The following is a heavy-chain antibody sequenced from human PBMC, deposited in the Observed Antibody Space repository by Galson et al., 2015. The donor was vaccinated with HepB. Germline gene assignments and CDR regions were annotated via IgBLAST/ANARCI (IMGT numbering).Heavy chain of an antibody. D-gene: IGHD6-13*01. CDR2: IRTQSEGRT. Sequence: SLRLSCAGSGYTFNSAWMNWVRQAPGKGLEWVARIRTQSEGRTAYATPVKGRFTISRDDSNNALYLHMNNLKPEGAAMYYCTADVPQPLSQMVYWGQGTLVAVSS. CDR3: TADVPQPLSQMVY. CDR1: GYTFNSAW. J-gene: IGHJ4*02. V-gene: IGHV3-15*01.